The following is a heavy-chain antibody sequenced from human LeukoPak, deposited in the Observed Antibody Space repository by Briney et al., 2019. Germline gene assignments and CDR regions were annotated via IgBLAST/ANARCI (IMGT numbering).Heavy chain of an antibody. CDR3: AREEGSGWYYFDY. CDR1: GGSFSGYY. V-gene: IGHV4-34*01. CDR2: INRSGST. D-gene: IGHD6-19*01. J-gene: IGHJ4*02. Sequence: SETLSLTCAVYGGSFSGYYWSWIRQPPGKGLEWIGEINRSGSTNYNPSLKSRVTISVDTSKNQFSLKLSSVTAADTAVYYCAREEGSGWYYFDYWGQGTLVTVSS.